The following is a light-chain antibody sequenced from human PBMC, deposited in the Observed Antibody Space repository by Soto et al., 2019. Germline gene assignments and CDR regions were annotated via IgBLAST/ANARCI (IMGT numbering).Light chain of an antibody. J-gene: IGKJ3*01. CDR3: QQFTTYPHT. V-gene: IGKV1-13*02. CDR1: QDINSA. Sequence: AIQLTQSPSSLSASVGDRVTITCRPSQDINSALAWYQQKPGKAPNLLIYDASILESGVPSRFSGSGSGTDFTLTISSLQPEDFATYYCQQFTTYPHTFGPGTKVRIK. CDR2: DAS.